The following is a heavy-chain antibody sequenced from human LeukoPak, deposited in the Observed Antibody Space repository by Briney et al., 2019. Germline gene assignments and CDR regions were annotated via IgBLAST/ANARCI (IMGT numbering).Heavy chain of an antibody. CDR3: ARDRGYSSFDY. Sequence: GRSLRLSCAASGFTFTNCAMHWVRQAPGKGLEWVANIKEDGSEINYVDSVKGRFTISRDNAKNSLYLQMNSLTVDDTAVYYCARDRGYSSFDYWGQGTLVTVSS. D-gene: IGHD4-23*01. CDR2: IKEDGSEI. V-gene: IGHV3-7*01. J-gene: IGHJ4*02. CDR1: GFTFTNCA.